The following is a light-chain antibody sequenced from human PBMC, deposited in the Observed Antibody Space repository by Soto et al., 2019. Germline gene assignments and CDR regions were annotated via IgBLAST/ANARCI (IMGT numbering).Light chain of an antibody. CDR1: QSVSSSY. CDR3: QQCGSSPPVT. V-gene: IGKV3-20*01. Sequence: EIVLTQSPGTLSLSPGERATLSCRASQSVSSSYLAWYQQKPGLAPRLLIYGASGRATGIPDRFSGSGSGTDFTLPISRLEPADFAVYYCQQCGSSPPVTFAPGTKVDIK. CDR2: GAS. J-gene: IGKJ3*01.